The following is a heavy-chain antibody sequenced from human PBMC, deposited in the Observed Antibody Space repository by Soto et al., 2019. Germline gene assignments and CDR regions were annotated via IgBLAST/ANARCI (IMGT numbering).Heavy chain of an antibody. J-gene: IGHJ4*02. V-gene: IGHV3-23*01. Sequence: GGSLRLSCAASGFTFSSSAMTWVRQAPGKGLEWVSDISGSGGSTNYADSVKGRFTLSRDNSKNTLYLQMNSLRAEDTAVYYCAKGPVIVATIFDYWGQGTLVTVS. CDR2: ISGSGGST. CDR3: AKGPVIVATIFDY. CDR1: GFTFSSSA. D-gene: IGHD5-12*01.